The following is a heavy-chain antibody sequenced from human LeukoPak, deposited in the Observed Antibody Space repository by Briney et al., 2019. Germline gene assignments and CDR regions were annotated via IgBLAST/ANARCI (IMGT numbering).Heavy chain of an antibody. J-gene: IGHJ6*03. CDR1: GFTVSNNY. Sequence: GGSLRLSCAASGFTVSNNYMSWVRQAPGKGLEWVSVIYTGVSTYYADSVKGRFAISRDDSKNTLYLQMNSLRAEDTGVYYCARVRHHPIIDVWGKGTTVTVSS. D-gene: IGHD1-14*01. V-gene: IGHV3-53*01. CDR2: IYTGVST. CDR3: ARVRHHPIIDV.